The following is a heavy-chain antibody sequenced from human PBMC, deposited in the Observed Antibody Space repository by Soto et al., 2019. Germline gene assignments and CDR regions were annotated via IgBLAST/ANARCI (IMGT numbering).Heavy chain of an antibody. CDR1: GYSFTSYW. D-gene: IGHD3-3*01. Sequence: PGESLKISCKGSGYSFTSYWIGWVRQMPGKGLEWMGIIYPGDSDTRYSPSFQGQVTISADKSISTAYLQWSSLKASDTAMYYCARQGGEYDFWSGYYTRSFDYWGQGTLVTVSS. CDR3: ARQGGEYDFWSGYYTRSFDY. V-gene: IGHV5-51*01. CDR2: IYPGDSDT. J-gene: IGHJ4*02.